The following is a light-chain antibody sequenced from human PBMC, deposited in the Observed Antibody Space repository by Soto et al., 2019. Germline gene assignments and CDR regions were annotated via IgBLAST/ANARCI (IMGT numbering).Light chain of an antibody. Sequence: QSVLTQPASVSGSPGQPITISCTGTSSDVGIYNLVSWYQHFPGKAPKLMIYEVNKRPSGVSNRFSGSKSGSTASLTISGLQADDEADYYCCSYTRSGSLVFGTGTKVTAL. CDR2: EVN. V-gene: IGLV2-23*02. CDR3: CSYTRSGSLV. CDR1: SSDVGIYNL. J-gene: IGLJ1*01.